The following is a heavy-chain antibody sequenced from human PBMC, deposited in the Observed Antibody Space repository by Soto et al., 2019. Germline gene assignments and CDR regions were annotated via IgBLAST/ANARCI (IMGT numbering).Heavy chain of an antibody. CDR1: GFTFSSYS. CDR2: ISSSSSYI. D-gene: IGHD6-19*01. V-gene: IGHV3-21*01. Sequence: EVQLVESGGGLVKPGGSLRLSCAASGFTFSSYSMNWVRQAPGKGLEWVSSISSSSSYIYYADSVKGRFTISRDNAKNSLYLQMNSLRAEDTAVYYCARVNRQWLVSVIGYWGQGTLVTGSS. CDR3: ARVNRQWLVSVIGY. J-gene: IGHJ4*02.